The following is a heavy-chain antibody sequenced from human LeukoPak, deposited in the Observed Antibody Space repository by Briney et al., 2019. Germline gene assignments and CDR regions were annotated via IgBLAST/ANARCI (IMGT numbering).Heavy chain of an antibody. CDR2: FNPNSGGT. J-gene: IGHJ4*02. CDR3: ARGGGTISGVVDY. CDR1: GYTFTGYS. D-gene: IGHD3-3*01. V-gene: IGHV1-2*02. Sequence: ASVKVSCKASGYTFTGYSIHWVRQAPGQGLKWMGWFNPNSGGTNYAQKFQDRVTMTRDTSINTAYMELSRLRFDDTAVDYCARGGGTISGVVDYWGQGTLVTVSP.